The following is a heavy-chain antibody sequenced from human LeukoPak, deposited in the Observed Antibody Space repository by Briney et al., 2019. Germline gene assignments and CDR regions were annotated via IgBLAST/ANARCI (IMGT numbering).Heavy chain of an antibody. CDR2: INQDGSEK. Sequence: GGSLRLSCAASGFTFSSYWMSWVRQAPGKGLEWVAHINQDGSEKYYVDSVKGRFTISRDNAKNSLYLQMNSLRAEDTAVYYCARDLPYCGGDCSDYWGQGTLVTVSS. CDR3: ARDLPYCGGDCSDY. V-gene: IGHV3-7*01. CDR1: GFTFSSYW. J-gene: IGHJ4*02. D-gene: IGHD2-21*01.